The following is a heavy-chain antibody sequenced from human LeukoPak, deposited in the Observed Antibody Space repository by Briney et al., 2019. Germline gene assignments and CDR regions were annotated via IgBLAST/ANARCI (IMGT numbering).Heavy chain of an antibody. J-gene: IGHJ4*02. CDR1: GYTFTAYY. D-gene: IGHD5-24*01. Sequence: ASVTVSCKASGYTFTAYYMHWVRQAPGRGLEWMGWINPNSGGTNYAQKFQGRVTMTRDTSISTAYMELSRLRSDDTAVYYCASVEMATINYWGQGSLVTVSS. V-gene: IGHV1-2*02. CDR2: INPNSGGT. CDR3: ASVEMATINY.